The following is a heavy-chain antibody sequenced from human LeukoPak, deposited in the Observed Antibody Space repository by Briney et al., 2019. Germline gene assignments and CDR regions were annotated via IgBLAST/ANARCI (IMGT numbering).Heavy chain of an antibody. J-gene: IGHJ6*03. CDR3: ARVITILGVVPPEGDMDV. D-gene: IGHD3-3*01. Sequence: GGSLRLSCGASGLTFSIYEMNWVRQAPGKGLEWVSYNSSSDNTIYYADSVKGRFTISRDNAKNSLYLQMNSLRAEDTAVYYCARVITILGVVPPEGDMDVWGKGTPVTVSS. CDR1: GLTFSIYE. V-gene: IGHV3-48*03. CDR2: NSSSDNTI.